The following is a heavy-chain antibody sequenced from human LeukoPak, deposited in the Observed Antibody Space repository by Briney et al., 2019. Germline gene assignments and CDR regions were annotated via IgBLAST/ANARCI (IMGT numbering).Heavy chain of an antibody. V-gene: IGHV3-53*01. CDR1: GFTVSSNY. Sequence: GGSLRLSCAASGFTVSSNYMSWVRQAPGKGLEWVSVIYSGGSTYYAGSVKGRFTISRDNSKNTLYLQMNSLRAEDTAVYYCASPGRVQQQLWDYYYGMDVWGKGTTVTVSS. D-gene: IGHD6-13*01. J-gene: IGHJ6*04. CDR3: ASPGRVQQQLWDYYYGMDV. CDR2: IYSGGST.